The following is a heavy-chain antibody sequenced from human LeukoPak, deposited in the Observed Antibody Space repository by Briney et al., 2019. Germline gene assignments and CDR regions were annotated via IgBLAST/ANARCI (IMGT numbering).Heavy chain of an antibody. CDR2: IIPIFGTA. Sequence: SVKVSCKASGGTFSSYAISWVRQAPGQGLEWMGGIIPIFGTANYAQKFQGRVTITADESTSTAYMELSSLRSEDTAVYYCARAGGRDCSSTSCYTPNWFDPWGQGTLVTVSS. D-gene: IGHD2-2*02. V-gene: IGHV1-69*13. J-gene: IGHJ5*02. CDR3: ARAGGRDCSSTSCYTPNWFDP. CDR1: GGTFSSYA.